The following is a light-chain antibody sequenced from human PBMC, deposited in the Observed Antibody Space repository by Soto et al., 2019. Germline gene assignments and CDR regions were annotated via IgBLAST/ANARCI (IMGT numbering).Light chain of an antibody. V-gene: IGKV2-28*01. CDR3: MQSLQTQWT. CDR2: LGS. J-gene: IGKJ1*01. CDR1: QSLLHNNGYNF. Sequence: EIVMTQSPLSLPVTPGEPASISCRSSQSLLHNNGYNFLDWYLQKPGQSPHLLIYLGSNRASGVPDRFNGSGSGTDVTLKISRVEAEDVGVYYCMQSLQTQWTFGQGTKVEIK.